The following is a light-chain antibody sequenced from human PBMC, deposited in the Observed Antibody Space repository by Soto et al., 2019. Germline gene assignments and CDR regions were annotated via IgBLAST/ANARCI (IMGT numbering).Light chain of an antibody. Sequence: DLVMTQSPLSLPVTPGEPASISCKSSQSLLHGNGNTYLDWYLQKPGQSPQLLISLSSNRASEVPDRFSGSGSGTDVTLKISRVEAEDVGVYYCRQALQIPFTFGGGTMVESK. CDR3: RQALQIPFT. V-gene: IGKV2-28*01. J-gene: IGKJ4*01. CDR2: LSS. CDR1: QSLLHGNGNTY.